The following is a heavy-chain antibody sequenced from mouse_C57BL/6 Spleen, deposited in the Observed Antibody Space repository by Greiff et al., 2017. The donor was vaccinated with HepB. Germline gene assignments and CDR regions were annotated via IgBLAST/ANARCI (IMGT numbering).Heavy chain of an antibody. CDR3: ARDGDYGSRNY. D-gene: IGHD1-1*01. V-gene: IGHV1-26*01. Sequence: VQLQQSGPELVKPGASVKISCKASGYTFTDYYMNWVKQSHGKSLEWIGDINPNNGGTSYNQKFKGKATLTVDKSSSTAYMELRSLTSEDSAVYYCARDGDYGSRNYWGQGTTLTVSS. CDR1: GYTFTDYY. J-gene: IGHJ2*01. CDR2: INPNNGGT.